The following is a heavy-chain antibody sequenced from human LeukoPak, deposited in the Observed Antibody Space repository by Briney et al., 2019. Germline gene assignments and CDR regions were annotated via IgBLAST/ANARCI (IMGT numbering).Heavy chain of an antibody. D-gene: IGHD6-19*01. CDR1: GFTFSDYY. CDR2: IYSGGST. Sequence: GGSLRLSCAASGFTFSDYYMSWVRQAPGKGLEWVSVIYSGGSTYYADSVKGRFTISRDNSKNTLYLQMNSLRAEDTAVYYCARDPIAVAGTWNYYYGMDVWGQGTTVTVSS. V-gene: IGHV3-53*01. CDR3: ARDPIAVAGTWNYYYGMDV. J-gene: IGHJ6*02.